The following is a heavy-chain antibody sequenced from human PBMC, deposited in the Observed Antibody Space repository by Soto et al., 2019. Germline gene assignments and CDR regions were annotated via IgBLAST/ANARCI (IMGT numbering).Heavy chain of an antibody. J-gene: IGHJ6*02. Sequence: SVKVSCKASGGTLSINVISWVRQAPGQGLEWMGGIIPIFGTTNYAQKFQGRVTTTADEFTNTAYMELSRLRSKDTAVYYCASAGSYYGMDVWGQGTTVTVSS. CDR1: GGTLSINV. CDR2: IIPIFGTT. D-gene: IGHD3-10*01. V-gene: IGHV1-69*13. CDR3: ASAGSYYGMDV.